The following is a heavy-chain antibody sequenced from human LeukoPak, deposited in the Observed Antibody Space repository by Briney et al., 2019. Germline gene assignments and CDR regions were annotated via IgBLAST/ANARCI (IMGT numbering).Heavy chain of an antibody. D-gene: IGHD6-6*01. J-gene: IGHJ6*03. CDR1: GFTFSTYT. CDR3: ARGYSSSYYYYYMDV. CDR2: ISSSSSYI. Sequence: GGSLRLSCAASGFTFSTYTMNWVRQAPGKGLEWVSYISSSSSYIYYADSVKGRFTISRDNAKNSLYLQMNSLRAEDTAVYYCARGYSSSYYYYYMDVWGKGTTVTVSS. V-gene: IGHV3-21*05.